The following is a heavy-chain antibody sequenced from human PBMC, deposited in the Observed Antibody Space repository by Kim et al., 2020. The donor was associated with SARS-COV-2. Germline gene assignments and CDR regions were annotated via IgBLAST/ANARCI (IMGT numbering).Heavy chain of an antibody. J-gene: IGHJ6*02. D-gene: IGHD2-2*01. CDR1: GGSFSGYY. Sequence: SETLSLTCAVYGGSFSGYYWSWIRQPPGKGLEWIGEINHSGSTNYNPSLKSRVTISVDTSKNQFSLKLSSVTAADTAVYYCARTAIVVVPAAIRRWGYDYNPFYYYGMDVWGQGTTVTVSS. CDR2: INHSGST. CDR3: ARTAIVVVPAAIRRWGYDYNPFYYYGMDV. V-gene: IGHV4-34*01.